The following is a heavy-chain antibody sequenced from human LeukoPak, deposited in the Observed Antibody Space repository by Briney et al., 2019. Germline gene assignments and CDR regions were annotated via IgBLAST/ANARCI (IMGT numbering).Heavy chain of an antibody. V-gene: IGHV1-69*05. J-gene: IGHJ3*02. Sequence: GASVKVSCKASGGTFSSYAISWVRQAPGQGLEWMGGIIPIFGTANYAQKFQGRVTITTDESTSTAYMELSSLRSEDTAVYYCASPFTTRDAFDIWGQGTMVTVSS. CDR2: IIPIFGTA. D-gene: IGHD3-22*01. CDR3: ASPFTTRDAFDI. CDR1: GGTFSSYA.